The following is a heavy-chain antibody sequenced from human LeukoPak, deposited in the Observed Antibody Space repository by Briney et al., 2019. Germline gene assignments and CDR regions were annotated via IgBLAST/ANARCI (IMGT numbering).Heavy chain of an antibody. CDR1: GYTFTSYG. CDR3: ARVGTTVVTPGSWFDP. Sequence: ASVKVSCKASGYTFTSYGIGWVRQAPGQGLEWMGWISAYNGNTNYAQKLQGRVTMTTDTSTSTAYMELRSLRSDDTAVYHCARVGTTVVTPGSWFDPWGQGTLVTVSS. D-gene: IGHD4-23*01. V-gene: IGHV1-18*01. J-gene: IGHJ5*02. CDR2: ISAYNGNT.